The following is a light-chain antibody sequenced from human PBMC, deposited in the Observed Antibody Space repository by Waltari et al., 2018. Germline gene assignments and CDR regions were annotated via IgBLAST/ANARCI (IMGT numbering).Light chain of an antibody. CDR1: QSVSDY. V-gene: IGKV1-39*01. Sequence: DIPMTQSPSSLSASVGDRVTLTCRASQSVSDYLNWYQQKPGKAPNLLIYAASNLQSGVSSRFRGDGSGTHFTLTISNLQPEDFAVYYRQQSYSNPYSFGQGTKLEIK. CDR3: QQSYSNPYS. J-gene: IGKJ2*01. CDR2: AAS.